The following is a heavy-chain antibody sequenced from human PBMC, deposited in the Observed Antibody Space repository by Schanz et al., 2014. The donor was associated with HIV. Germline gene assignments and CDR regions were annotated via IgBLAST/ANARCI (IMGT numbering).Heavy chain of an antibody. CDR2: ISATGGST. Sequence: EVQLVESGGGLVKPGGSLRLSCAASGFTLSSYSMNWVRQAPGKGLEWVSAISATGGSTYYADSVKGRFTISRDNSKNTLSLHMNSLRVEDTAVYYCAKAKGSYSATTFYFDFWGQGTLVTVSS. J-gene: IGHJ4*02. D-gene: IGHD1-26*01. CDR3: AKAKGSYSATTFYFDF. V-gene: IGHV3-23*04. CDR1: GFTLSSYS.